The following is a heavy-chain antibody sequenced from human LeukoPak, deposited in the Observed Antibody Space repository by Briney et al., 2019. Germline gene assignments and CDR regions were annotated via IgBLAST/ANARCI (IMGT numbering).Heavy chain of an antibody. V-gene: IGHV3-7*05. J-gene: IGHJ3*02. CDR3: ARDGPKATVTTLEVLDAFDI. CDR1: GFTFSSYW. D-gene: IGHD4-17*01. Sequence: PGGSLRLSCAASGFTFSSYWMSWVRQAPGKGLEWVANIKQDGSEKYYVDSVKGRFTISRDNAKNSLYLQMNSLRAEDTAVYYCARDGPKATVTTLEVLDAFDIWGQGTMVTVSS. CDR2: IKQDGSEK.